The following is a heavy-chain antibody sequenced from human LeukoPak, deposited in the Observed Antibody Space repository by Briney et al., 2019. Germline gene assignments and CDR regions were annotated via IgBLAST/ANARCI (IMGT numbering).Heavy chain of an antibody. D-gene: IGHD3-10*01. J-gene: IGHJ4*02. Sequence: PGGSLRLSCAASGFTFSSYSMNWVRQAPGKGLEWVSAISGSGGSTYYADSVKGRFTISRDNSKNTLYLQMNSLRAEDTAVYYCAKAPFGELLATNLWGQGTLVTVSS. V-gene: IGHV3-23*01. CDR1: GFTFSSYS. CDR3: AKAPFGELLATNL. CDR2: ISGSGGST.